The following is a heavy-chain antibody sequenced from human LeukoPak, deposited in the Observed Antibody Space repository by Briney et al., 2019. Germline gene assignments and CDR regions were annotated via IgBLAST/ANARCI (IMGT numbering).Heavy chain of an antibody. V-gene: IGHV3-9*01. D-gene: IGHD5-12*01. CDR2: ISWNSGSI. CDR1: GFTFDDYA. CDR3: ARGGYVGQFDY. J-gene: IGHJ4*02. Sequence: GRSLRLSCAASGFTFDDYAMHWVRQAPGKGLEWVSGISWNSGSIGYADSVKGRFTISRDNAKNSLYLQMNSLRAEDTAVYYCARGGYVGQFDYWGQGTLVTVSS.